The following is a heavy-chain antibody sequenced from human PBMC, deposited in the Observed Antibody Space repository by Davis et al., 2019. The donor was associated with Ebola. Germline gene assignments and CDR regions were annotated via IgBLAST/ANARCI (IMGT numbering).Heavy chain of an antibody. CDR3: AKGEYSSSSASYYFDY. V-gene: IGHV3-30-3*01. D-gene: IGHD6-6*01. J-gene: IGHJ4*02. CDR2: ISYDGSNK. CDR1: GFTFSSYA. Sequence: GESLKISCAASGFTFSSYAMHWVRQAPGKGLEWVAVISYDGSNKYYADSVKGRFTISRDNAKNSLYLQMNSLRAEDTALYYCAKGEYSSSSASYYFDYWGQGTLVTVSS.